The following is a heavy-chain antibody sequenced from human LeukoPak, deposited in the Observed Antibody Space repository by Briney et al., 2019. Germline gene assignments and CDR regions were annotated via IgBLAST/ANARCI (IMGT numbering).Heavy chain of an antibody. CDR2: IRYDGSNK. J-gene: IGHJ6*03. CDR1: GFTFSSYS. V-gene: IGHV3-30*02. CDR3: AKDTGFGYYMDV. Sequence: GGSLRLSCAASGFTFSSYSMNWVRQAPGKGLEWVAFIRYDGSNKYYADSVKGRFTISRDNSKNMLYLQMNSLRAEDTAVYYCAKDTGFGYYMDVWGKGTTVTISS. D-gene: IGHD3-10*01.